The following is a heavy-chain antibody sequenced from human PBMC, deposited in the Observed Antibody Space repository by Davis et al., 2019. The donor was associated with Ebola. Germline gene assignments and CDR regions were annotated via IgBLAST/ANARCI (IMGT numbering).Heavy chain of an antibody. CDR1: GFTFSSYA. V-gene: IGHV3-30*04. CDR3: AKPGYSSSWYGAFGGGVDY. CDR2: ISYDGSNK. D-gene: IGHD6-13*01. Sequence: PGGSLRLSCAASGFTFSSYAMHWVRQAPGKGLEWVAVISYDGSNKYYADSVKGRFTIARDNSKNTLYLQMNSLRAEDTAVFYCAKPGYSSSWYGAFGGGVDYWGQGTLVTVSS. J-gene: IGHJ4*02.